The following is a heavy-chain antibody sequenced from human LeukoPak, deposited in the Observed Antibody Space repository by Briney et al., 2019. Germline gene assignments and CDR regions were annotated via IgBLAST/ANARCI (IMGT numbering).Heavy chain of an antibody. D-gene: IGHD1-26*01. J-gene: IGHJ1*01. CDR1: GYTFTSYY. CDR3: ARPCNPLSGSYLSYFQH. Sequence: GASVKVSCKASGYTFTSYYMHWVRQAPGQGLEWMGIINPSGGSTSYAQKFQGRVTMTRDTSTSTVYMELSSLRSEDTAVYYCARPCNPLSGSYLSYFQHWGQGTLVTVSS. V-gene: IGHV1-46*01. CDR2: INPSGGST.